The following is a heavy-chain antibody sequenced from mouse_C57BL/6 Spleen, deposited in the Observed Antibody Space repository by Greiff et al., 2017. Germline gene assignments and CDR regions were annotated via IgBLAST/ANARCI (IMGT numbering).Heavy chain of an antibody. J-gene: IGHJ1*03. CDR2: IDPSDSET. D-gene: IGHD1-1*01. V-gene: IGHV1-52*01. CDR1: GYTFTSYW. Sequence: QVQLQQPGAELVRPGSSVKLSCKASGYTFTSYWMHWVKQRPIQGLEWIGNIDPSDSETHYNQKFKDKATLTVDKSSSTAYMQLSSLTSEDSAVYYCARLRYGSSFTGYFDVWGTGTTVTVSS. CDR3: ARLRYGSSFTGYFDV.